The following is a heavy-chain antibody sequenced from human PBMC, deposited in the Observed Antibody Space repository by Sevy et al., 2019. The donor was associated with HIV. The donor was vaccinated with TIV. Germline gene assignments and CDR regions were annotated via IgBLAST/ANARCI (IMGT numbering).Heavy chain of an antibody. CDR3: AKAGVRVGGTFDLFYFDY. V-gene: IGHV3-23*01. D-gene: IGHD6-19*01. Sequence: GGSLRLSCAASGFTFSTYAMSWVRQAPGKGLEWVSGISGSGVTTYYADSVKGRFTISRDNSKNTLYLQMNSLTAEDTAGYYCAKAGVRVGGTFDLFYFDYWGQGTLVTVSS. CDR2: ISGSGVTT. J-gene: IGHJ4*02. CDR1: GFTFSTYA.